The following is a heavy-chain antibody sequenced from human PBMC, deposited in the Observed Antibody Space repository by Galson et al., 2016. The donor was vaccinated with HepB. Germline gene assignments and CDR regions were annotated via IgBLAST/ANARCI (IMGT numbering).Heavy chain of an antibody. CDR3: AANANPYADYVPPFDY. CDR2: IIPIFGTT. Sequence: SVKVSCKASGVTFSSYAISWVRQAPGQGLEWMGGIIPIFGTTNYAQKFQGRVTVTADESTSTASMELSSLRSEDTAVYFCAANANPYADYVPPFDYWGPGTLVTVSS. D-gene: IGHD4-17*01. CDR1: GVTFSSYA. V-gene: IGHV1-69*13. J-gene: IGHJ4*02.